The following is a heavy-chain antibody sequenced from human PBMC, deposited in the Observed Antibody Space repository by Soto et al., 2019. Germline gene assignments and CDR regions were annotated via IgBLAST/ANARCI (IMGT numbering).Heavy chain of an antibody. Sequence: GGSLRLSCAASGFTFSSYGMHWVRQAPGKGLEWVAVIWYDGSNKYYADYVKGRFTISRDNSKNTLYLQMNSLRAEDTAVYYCARVGTDDDAFDIWGQGTMVTVSS. CDR2: IWYDGSNK. V-gene: IGHV3-33*01. J-gene: IGHJ3*02. CDR3: ARVGTDDDAFDI. D-gene: IGHD1-1*01. CDR1: GFTFSSYG.